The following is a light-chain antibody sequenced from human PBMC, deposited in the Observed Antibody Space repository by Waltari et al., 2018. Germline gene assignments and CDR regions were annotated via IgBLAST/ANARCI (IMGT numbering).Light chain of an antibody. CDR3: QSVDRSGTLVV. J-gene: IGLJ2*01. CDR1: GLGKHY. Sequence: YAVTQPPSMSTSPAQSARITCSGVGLGKHYVNWYQQKPGQAPVLVIFKDIERPAGIPERFSGSTSGTTVTLTIGGVQAEDEADYYCQSVDRSGTLVVFGGGTRLTVL. V-gene: IGLV3-25*03. CDR2: KDI.